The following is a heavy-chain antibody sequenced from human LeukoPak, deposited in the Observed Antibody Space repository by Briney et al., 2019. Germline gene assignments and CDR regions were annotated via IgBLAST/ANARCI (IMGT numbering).Heavy chain of an antibody. D-gene: IGHD6-19*01. CDR2: IYYSGST. CDR1: GGSVSSSSYY. J-gene: IGHJ3*02. Sequence: SETLSLTCTVSGGSVSSSSYYWSWIRQPPGKALEWIGYIYYSGSTNYNPSLKSRVTISVDTSKNQFSLKLSSVTTADTAVYYCARRQWPRGGFDIWGQGTMVTVSS. CDR3: ARRQWPRGGFDI. V-gene: IGHV4-61*01.